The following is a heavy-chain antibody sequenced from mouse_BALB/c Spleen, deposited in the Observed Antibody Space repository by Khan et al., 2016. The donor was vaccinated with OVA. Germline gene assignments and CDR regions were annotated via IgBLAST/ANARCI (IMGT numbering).Heavy chain of an antibody. V-gene: IGHV14-3*02. D-gene: IGHD4-1*01. CDR1: GFNIKDTH. J-gene: IGHJ2*01. Sequence: EVQLQQSGAELVKPGASVKLSCTASGFNIKDTHMHWVKQRPEQGLEWIGRIDPANDNSKYDPRFQGKATITADTSSNTAYLHLSSLTSEDTAVYYCAHAGTGDYFDYWGQGTTLTVSS. CDR2: IDPANDNS. CDR3: AHAGTGDYFDY.